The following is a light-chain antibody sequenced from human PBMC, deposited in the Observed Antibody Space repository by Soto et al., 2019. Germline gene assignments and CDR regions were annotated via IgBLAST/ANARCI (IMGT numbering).Light chain of an antibody. V-gene: IGKV3-20*01. Sequence: EIVLTQSPGTLSLSPGEGATLSCRASQSVSSSYLAWYQQKRGQAPRLLIYGASSRATDIPDRFSGSGSGTDFTLTISRLEPEDFAVYFCQQYGSPPQTFGQGTKVDIK. J-gene: IGKJ1*01. CDR2: GAS. CDR3: QQYGSPPQT. CDR1: QSVSSSY.